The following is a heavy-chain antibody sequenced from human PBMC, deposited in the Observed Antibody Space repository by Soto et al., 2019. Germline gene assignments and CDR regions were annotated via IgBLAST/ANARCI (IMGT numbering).Heavy chain of an antibody. CDR2: IIPILGIA. Sequence: QVQLVQSGAEVKKPGSSVKVSCKASGGTFSSYTISWVRQAPGQGLEWMGRIIPILGIANYAQKFQGRVTITADKFTSTAYMELSSLRSEDTAVYYCASRGKSAASDYWGQGTLVTVSS. D-gene: IGHD2-2*01. CDR1: GGTFSSYT. CDR3: ASRGKSAASDY. J-gene: IGHJ4*02. V-gene: IGHV1-69*02.